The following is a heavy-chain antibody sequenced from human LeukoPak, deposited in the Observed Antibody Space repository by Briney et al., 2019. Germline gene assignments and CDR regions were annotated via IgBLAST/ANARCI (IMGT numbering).Heavy chain of an antibody. Sequence: GVALILCCAASGFTFSSYGMNWVRQAPGKGLEWVSSISSSSLYIYYADSVKGRFTIPRDNAKNSLYLQMNSLRAEDTAVYYCAREWVSYYGSGSYFDYWGQGTLVTVSS. CDR2: ISSSSLYI. V-gene: IGHV3-21*01. J-gene: IGHJ4*02. CDR3: AREWVSYYGSGSYFDY. CDR1: GFTFSSYG. D-gene: IGHD3-10*01.